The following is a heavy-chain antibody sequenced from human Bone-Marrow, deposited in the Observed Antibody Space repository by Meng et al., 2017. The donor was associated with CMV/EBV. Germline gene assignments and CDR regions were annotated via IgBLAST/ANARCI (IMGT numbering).Heavy chain of an antibody. J-gene: IGHJ4*02. Sequence: SETLSLTCTVSGGSISSYYWSWIRQPPGKGLEWIGYIYYSGSTNYNPSLKSRVTISVDTSKNQFSLKLSSVTAADTAVYYCAREIVVPAAQSGALDYWGQGTLVTVSS. CDR2: IYYSGST. CDR1: GGSISSYY. V-gene: IGHV4-59*01. CDR3: AREIVVPAAQSGALDY. D-gene: IGHD2-2*01.